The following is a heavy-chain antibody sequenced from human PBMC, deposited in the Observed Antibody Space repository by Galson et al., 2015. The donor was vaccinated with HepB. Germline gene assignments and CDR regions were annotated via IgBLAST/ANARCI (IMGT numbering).Heavy chain of an antibody. CDR3: AKATRTRSSSPNYYYYYMDV. Sequence: SLRLSCAASGFTFSSYGMHWVRQAPGKGLEWVAVISYDGSNKYYADSVKGRFTISRDNSKNTLYLQMNSLRAEDTAVYYCAKATRTRSSSPNYYYYYMDVWGKGTTVTVSS. CDR1: GFTFSSYG. V-gene: IGHV3-30*18. J-gene: IGHJ6*03. CDR2: ISYDGSNK. D-gene: IGHD6-6*01.